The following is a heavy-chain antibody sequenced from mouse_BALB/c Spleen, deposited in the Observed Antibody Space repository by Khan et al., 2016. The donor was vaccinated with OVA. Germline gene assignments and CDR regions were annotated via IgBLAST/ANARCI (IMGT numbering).Heavy chain of an antibody. V-gene: IGHV1S137*01. J-gene: IGHJ2*01. Sequence: QVQLQQSGPELVRPGVSVKISCKGSGYTFTDYAMYWVKQSHAKSLEWIGLISTYSGNTNYNQMFKGQATMTVDKSSSPAYMELARLTSEDSAIYYYARTAYDGYYDYWGQGTTLTVSS. CDR1: GYTFTDYA. D-gene: IGHD2-3*01. CDR2: ISTYSGNT. CDR3: ARTAYDGYYDY.